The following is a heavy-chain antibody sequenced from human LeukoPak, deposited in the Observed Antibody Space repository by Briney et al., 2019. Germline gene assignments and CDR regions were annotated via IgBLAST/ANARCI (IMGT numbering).Heavy chain of an antibody. CDR1: GYTLTELS. CDR2: FDPEDGET. J-gene: IGHJ4*02. CDR3: ATTHSSGWCDY. V-gene: IGHV1-24*01. Sequence: ASVTVSCTVSGYTLTELSMHWVRQAPGKGLEWMGGFDPEDGETIYAQKFQGRVTMTEDASTDTAYMELSSLRSEDTAVYYCATTHSSGWCDYWGQGTLVTVSS. D-gene: IGHD6-19*01.